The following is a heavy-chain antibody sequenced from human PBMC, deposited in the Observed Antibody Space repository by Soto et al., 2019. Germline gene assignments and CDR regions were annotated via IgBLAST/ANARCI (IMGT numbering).Heavy chain of an antibody. Sequence: QVRLEQSGSEVKRPGSSVKVSCKASGDILSSFGLSWVRQAPGQGLEWMGGIVPLFGAENYAQRLQGRVTITADESTNTAYVELSSLRSEDTAVYYCARDRLPHCSGGSCYSEFAHWGQGTLVIVSS. V-gene: IGHV1-69*01. D-gene: IGHD2-15*01. CDR3: ARDRLPHCSGGSCYSEFAH. J-gene: IGHJ4*02. CDR1: GDILSSFG. CDR2: IVPLFGAE.